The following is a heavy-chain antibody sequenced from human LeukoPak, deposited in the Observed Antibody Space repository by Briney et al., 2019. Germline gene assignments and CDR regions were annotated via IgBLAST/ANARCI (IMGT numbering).Heavy chain of an antibody. V-gene: IGHV4-59*01. CDR3: ARAGDWNYVGLFDY. CDR2: IYYSGST. J-gene: IGHJ4*02. CDR1: GGSLSSYY. Sequence: SETLSLTCTVSGGSLSSYYWSWIRQPPGKGLEWIGYIYYSGSTNYNPSLKSRVTISVDTSKNQFSLKLSSVTAADTAVYYCARAGDWNYVGLFDYWGQGTLVTVSS. D-gene: IGHD1-7*01.